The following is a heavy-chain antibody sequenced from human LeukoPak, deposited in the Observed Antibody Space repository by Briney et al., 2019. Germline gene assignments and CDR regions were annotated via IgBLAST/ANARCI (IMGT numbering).Heavy chain of an antibody. CDR1: GGSLSGYY. Sequence: PSETLSLTCTVSGGSLSGYYWSWFRQPPGKALEWIGYIHTSGSTKYNPSLKSRVTLSEDMSKNQFSLKMSSVTAADTAVYCARLRGPWYVNSWGQGTLVIVSS. CDR2: IHTSGST. V-gene: IGHV4-4*09. CDR3: ARLRGPWYVNS. J-gene: IGHJ4*02. D-gene: IGHD4-17*01.